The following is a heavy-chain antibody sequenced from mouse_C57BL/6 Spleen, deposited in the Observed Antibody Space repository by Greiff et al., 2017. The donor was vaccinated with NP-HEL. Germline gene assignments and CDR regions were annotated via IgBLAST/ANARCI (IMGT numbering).Heavy chain of an antibody. CDR3: ARSGANWSFDY. CDR1: GYAFSSYW. J-gene: IGHJ2*01. CDR2: IYPGDGDT. Sequence: QVQLKQSGAELVKPGASVKISCKASGYAFSSYWMNWVKQRPGKGLEWIGQIYPGDGDTNYNGKFKGKATLTADKSSSTAYMQLSSLTSEDSAVYFCARSGANWSFDYWGQGTTLTVSS. V-gene: IGHV1-80*01. D-gene: IGHD4-1*01.